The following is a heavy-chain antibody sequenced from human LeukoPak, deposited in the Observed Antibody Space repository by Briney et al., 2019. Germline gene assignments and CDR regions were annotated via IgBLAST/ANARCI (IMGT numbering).Heavy chain of an antibody. CDR3: ARAGGYCSSTSCYLGYYYYYMDV. CDR2: IKQDGSEK. D-gene: IGHD2-2*01. CDR1: GFTFSSYW. Sequence: GGSLRLSCAASGFTFSSYWMSWVRQAPGKGLEWVANIKQDGSEKYYVDSVKGRFTISRDNAKNSLFLQMNSLRAEDTAVYYCARAGGYCSSTSCYLGYYYYYMDVWGKGTTVTVSS. J-gene: IGHJ6*03. V-gene: IGHV3-7*01.